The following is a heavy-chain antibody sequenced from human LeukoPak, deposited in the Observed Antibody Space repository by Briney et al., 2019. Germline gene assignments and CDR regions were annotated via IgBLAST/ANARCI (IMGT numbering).Heavy chain of an antibody. CDR1: GYTFTDYY. CDR2: INPNSGGT. J-gene: IGHJ4*02. Sequence: ASVKVSCKASGYTFTDYYMHWVRQAPGQGLEWMGWINPNSGGTNYAQKIQGRVTMTRDTSISTAYMELSRLRSDDTAVYYCARAPYYYDSSGYPGYYFDYWGQGTLVTASS. D-gene: IGHD3-22*01. V-gene: IGHV1-2*02. CDR3: ARAPYYYDSSGYPGYYFDY.